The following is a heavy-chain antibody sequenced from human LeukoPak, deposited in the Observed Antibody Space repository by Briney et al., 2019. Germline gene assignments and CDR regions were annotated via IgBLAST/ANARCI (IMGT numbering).Heavy chain of an antibody. V-gene: IGHV3-7*01. CDR2: IKHDGSER. CDR3: VRSQYSSSS. Sequence: PGGSLRVSCAASGFSFSTDWVGWVRQAPGKGLEWVANIKHDGSERHYVDSVKGRFTISRDNAKNSLYLQMNSLGVEDTALYYCVRSQYSSSSWGQGTLVAVSS. J-gene: IGHJ4*02. CDR1: GFSFSTDW. D-gene: IGHD6-13*01.